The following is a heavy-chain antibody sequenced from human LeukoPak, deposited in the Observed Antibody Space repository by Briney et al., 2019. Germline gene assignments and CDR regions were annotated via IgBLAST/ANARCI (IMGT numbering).Heavy chain of an antibody. CDR3: ARQGEQYSSSSWFDP. CDR1: GGTFSSYA. J-gene: IGHJ5*02. V-gene: IGHV1-69*13. D-gene: IGHD6-6*01. CDR2: IIPIFGTA. Sequence: GASVKVSCKASGGTFSSYAISWVRQAPGQGLEWMGGIIPIFGTANYAQKFQGRVTITADESTSTAYVELSSLRSEDTAVYYCARQGEQYSSSSWFDPWGQGTLVTVSS.